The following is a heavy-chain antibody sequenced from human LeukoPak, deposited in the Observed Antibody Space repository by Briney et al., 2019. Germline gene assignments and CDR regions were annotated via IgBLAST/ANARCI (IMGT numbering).Heavy chain of an antibody. CDR2: VYESGTT. Sequence: SQTLSLTCSVSGGSTTTGPHFWGWLRQPPGEALGWIGSVYESGTTYYSPSLKSRVTLSIDESKSQLSLRLTSVTAADTAMYFCARSAFFYGSGRGWFDTWGPGTLVSVSS. D-gene: IGHD3-10*01. CDR3: ARSAFFYGSGRGWFDT. J-gene: IGHJ5*02. CDR1: GGSTTTGPHF. V-gene: IGHV4-39*01.